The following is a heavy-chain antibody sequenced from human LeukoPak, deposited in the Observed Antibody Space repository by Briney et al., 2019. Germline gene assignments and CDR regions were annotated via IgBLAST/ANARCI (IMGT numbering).Heavy chain of an antibody. J-gene: IGHJ3*02. V-gene: IGHV3-9*03. CDR3: AKGTIAARDAFDI. CDR2: ISWNSGSI. Sequence: PGGSLRLSCAASGFTFDDYAMHWVRQAPGKGLEWVSGISWNSGSIGYADSVKGRFTISRDNAKNSLYLQMNSLRAEDMALYYCAKGTIAARDAFDIWGQGTMVTVSS. D-gene: IGHD5-18*01. CDR1: GFTFDDYA.